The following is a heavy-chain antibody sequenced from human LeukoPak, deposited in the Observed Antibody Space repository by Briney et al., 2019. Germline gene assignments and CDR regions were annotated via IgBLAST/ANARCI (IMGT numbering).Heavy chain of an antibody. Sequence: GGSLRLSCAASGFTFSSYAMSWVRQAPGKGLEWVSAISGSGGSTYYADSVKGRFTISRDNSKNTLYLQMNSLRAEDTAVYYCAKAVSSGSYRGYFDYWGQGTLVTVSS. CDR3: AKAVSSGSYRGYFDY. D-gene: IGHD1-26*01. CDR2: ISGSGGST. J-gene: IGHJ4*02. V-gene: IGHV3-23*01. CDR1: GFTFSSYA.